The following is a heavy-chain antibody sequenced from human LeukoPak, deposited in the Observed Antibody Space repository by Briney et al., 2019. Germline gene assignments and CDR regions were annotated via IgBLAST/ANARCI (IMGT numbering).Heavy chain of an antibody. CDR1: GFNFRDHW. CDR3: TSLGGSLTYFDY. CDR2: IKPDGSEK. D-gene: IGHD6-13*01. J-gene: IGHJ4*02. V-gene: IGHV3-7*03. Sequence: GGSLRLSCAGSGFNFRDHWMSWLRQAPGKGPEWVAHIKPDGSEKYYVDSVKGRFIISRDDARNSLYLQMNSPKTEDTAVYYCTSLGGSLTYFDYWGQGTLVTVSS.